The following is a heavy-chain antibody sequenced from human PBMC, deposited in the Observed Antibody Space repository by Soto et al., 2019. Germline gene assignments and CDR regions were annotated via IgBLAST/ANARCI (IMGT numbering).Heavy chain of an antibody. V-gene: IGHV4-39*01. J-gene: IGHJ4*02. D-gene: IGHD1-26*01. CDR1: GGSISSSSYY. CDR3: ARLTGATGLDYFDY. Sequence: SETLSLTCTVSGGSISSSSYYWGWIRQPPGKGLEWIGSIYYSGSTYYNPSLKSRVTISVDTSKNQFSLKLSSVTAADTAVYYCARLTGATGLDYFDYWGQGTLVTVSS. CDR2: IYYSGST.